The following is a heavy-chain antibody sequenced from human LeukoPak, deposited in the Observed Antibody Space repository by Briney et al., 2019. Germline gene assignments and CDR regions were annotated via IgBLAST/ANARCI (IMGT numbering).Heavy chain of an antibody. CDR1: GGSISSYW. V-gene: IGHV4-59*01. J-gene: IGHJ1*01. CDR2: INYRGSA. CDR3: ASQIELYGGFAN. D-gene: IGHD4-23*01. Sequence: PSETLSLTCTVSGGSISSYWWSWIRQPPGKALEWIGYINYRGSANHNPSLNSRASISIDTPKNQFSLNLRSVTAADTAVYYCASQIELYGGFANWGLGTLVTVSS.